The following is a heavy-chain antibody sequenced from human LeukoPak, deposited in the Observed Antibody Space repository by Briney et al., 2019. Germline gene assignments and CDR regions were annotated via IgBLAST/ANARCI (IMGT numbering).Heavy chain of an antibody. CDR2: ISSSGSTI. CDR1: GFTFSSYE. Sequence: GGSLRLSCAASGFTFSSYEMNWVRQAPGKGLEWVSYISSSGSTIYYADSVKGRFTISRDNAKDSLYLQMNSLRAEDTAVYYCARDRIPLDYWGQGTLVTVSS. J-gene: IGHJ4*02. CDR3: ARDRIPLDY. D-gene: IGHD2-21*01. V-gene: IGHV3-48*03.